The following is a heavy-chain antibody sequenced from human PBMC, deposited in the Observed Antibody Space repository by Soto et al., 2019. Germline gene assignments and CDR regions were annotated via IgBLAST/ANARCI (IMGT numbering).Heavy chain of an antibody. D-gene: IGHD3-10*01. V-gene: IGHV3-7*03. CDR3: VRGGHGSGSYLGSS. J-gene: IGHJ5*02. CDR1: GFTFTTYW. Sequence: EEQLVESGGGLAQPGGSLRLSCVASGFTFTTYWMSWVRQAPGKGLAWVANIRQDGGAQYYVDSVKGRFTISRDKAKNSVYLQMDSLRVEDTAVYYCVRGGHGSGSYLGSSWGQGILVTVSS. CDR2: IRQDGGAQ.